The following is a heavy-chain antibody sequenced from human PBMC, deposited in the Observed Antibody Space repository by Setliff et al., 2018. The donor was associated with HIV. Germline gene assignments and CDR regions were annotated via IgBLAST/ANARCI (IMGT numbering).Heavy chain of an antibody. CDR1: GYTFTAYG. CDR3: VSRQLGGVDF. CDR2: MSPNTGDT. V-gene: IGHV1-8*01. D-gene: IGHD2-8*02. Sequence: ASVKVSCKPSGYTFTAYGLSWVRQAPGQGLDWMGWMSPNTGDTGFAQRFQDRFIMTSDTATNTAFLELKSLTSDDTAVYYCVSRQLGGVDFWGQGTLVTVSS. J-gene: IGHJ4*02.